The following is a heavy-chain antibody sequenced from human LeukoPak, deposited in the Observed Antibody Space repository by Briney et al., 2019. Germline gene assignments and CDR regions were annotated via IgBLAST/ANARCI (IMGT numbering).Heavy chain of an antibody. V-gene: IGHV1-69*13. CDR2: IIPVFETT. CDR3: ATGGFREVCSDCSCSGEFDP. J-gene: IGHJ5*02. D-gene: IGHD2-15*01. Sequence: ASVTVSCTASGGNFRSFAISWVRQAPGQGLEWMGGIIPVFETTTYAQKFQGRVTITADESTSTAYVEVSSLRSDDTAVYYCATGGFREVCSDCSCSGEFDPWGQGTLVTVSS. CDR1: GGNFRSFA.